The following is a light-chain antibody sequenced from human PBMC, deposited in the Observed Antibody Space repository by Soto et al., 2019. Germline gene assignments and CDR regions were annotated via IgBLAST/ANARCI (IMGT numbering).Light chain of an antibody. J-gene: IGKJ1*01. CDR3: QQYYSYPRT. CDR1: QGISSY. Sequence: IQMTQSPSSLSSSTVDRVTITFRASQGISSYLAWYQQKPGKAPKLLIYAASTLQSGVPSRFSGSGSGTDFTLTISCLQSEDFATYYCQQYYSYPRTFGQGTKVDIK. V-gene: IGKV1-8*01. CDR2: AAS.